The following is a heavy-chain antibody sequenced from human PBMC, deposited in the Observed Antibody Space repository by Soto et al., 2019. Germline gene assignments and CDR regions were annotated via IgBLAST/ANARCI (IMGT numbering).Heavy chain of an antibody. CDR3: AHRPPPYSSGWYGWFDY. CDR2: IYWDDDK. CDR1: GSSLSTSGVG. Sequence: SGPTLVNPTQTLTLTCTFSGSSLSTSGVGVGWIRQPPGKALEWLALIYWDDDKRYSPSLKSRLTITKDTSKNQVVLTMTNMDPVDTATYYCAHRPPPYSSGWYGWFDYWGQGTLVTVSS. D-gene: IGHD6-19*01. J-gene: IGHJ4*02. V-gene: IGHV2-5*02.